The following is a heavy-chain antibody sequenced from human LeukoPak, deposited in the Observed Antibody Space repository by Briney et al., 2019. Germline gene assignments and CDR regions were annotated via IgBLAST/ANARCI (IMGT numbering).Heavy chain of an antibody. CDR2: INPSGGST. CDR3: ARGNVVSNTGIEYYYYGMDV. J-gene: IGHJ6*02. V-gene: IGHV1-46*01. Sequence: ASVTVSCKASGYTFTSYYMHWVRQAPGQGLEWMGIINPSGGSTSYAQKFQGRVTMTRDTSTSTVYMELSSLRSEDTAVYYRARGNVVSNTGIEYYYYGMDVWGQGTTVTVSS. CDR1: GYTFTSYY. D-gene: IGHD6-13*01.